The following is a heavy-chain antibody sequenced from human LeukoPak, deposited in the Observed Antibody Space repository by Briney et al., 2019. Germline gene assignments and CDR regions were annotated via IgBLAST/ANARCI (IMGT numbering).Heavy chain of an antibody. CDR3: VSQTAGYYYGMDV. V-gene: IGHV4-39*01. J-gene: IGHJ6*02. CDR2: IYYSGST. CDR1: GGSISRNNYY. Sequence: SETLSLTCTVSGGSISRNNYYWGWIRQPPLKGLEWIATIYYSGSTYYNPSLKSRVTISVDTSKNQFSLKLNSVTAADTAVYYCVSQTAGYYYGMDVWGQGTTVSVSS.